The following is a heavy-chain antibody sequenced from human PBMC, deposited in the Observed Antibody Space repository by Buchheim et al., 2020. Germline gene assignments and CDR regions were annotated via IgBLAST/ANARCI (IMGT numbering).Heavy chain of an antibody. CDR2: ISYDGSNK. V-gene: IGHV3-30*04. D-gene: IGHD3-3*01. Sequence: QVQLVESGGGVVQPGRSLRLSCAASGFTFSSYAMHWVRQAPGKGLEWVAVISYDGSNKYYADSVKGRFTISRDNSKNTLYLQMNSLRAEDTAVYYCARDSSSYYDFWSGYISPPGYGIDVWGQGTT. CDR1: GFTFSSYA. J-gene: IGHJ6*02. CDR3: ARDSSSYYDFWSGYISPPGYGIDV.